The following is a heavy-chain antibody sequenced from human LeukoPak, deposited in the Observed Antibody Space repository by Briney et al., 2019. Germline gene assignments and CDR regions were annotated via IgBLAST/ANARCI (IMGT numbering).Heavy chain of an antibody. CDR1: GGSIGSYY. Sequence: PSETLSLTCTISGGSIGSYYWTWIRQPPGKGLEWIGYIYYSGHSNYNPSLKTRVTISVDTSKNQFSLKLTSVTAADTAAYYCARESWDTMVRGAVFDSWGQGSLVTVSS. CDR3: ARESWDTMVRGAVFDS. V-gene: IGHV4-59*01. CDR2: IYYSGHS. J-gene: IGHJ4*02. D-gene: IGHD3-10*01.